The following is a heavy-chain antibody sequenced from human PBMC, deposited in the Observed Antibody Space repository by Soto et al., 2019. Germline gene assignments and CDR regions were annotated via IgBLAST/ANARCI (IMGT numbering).Heavy chain of an antibody. J-gene: IGHJ6*02. V-gene: IGHV5-51*01. Sequence: GESLKISCKGSGYNFNTYWIAWVRQMPGKGLEWMGIIYPGDADTKYSPSFQGQVIISADKSISTAYLQWSSLKASDTAMYYCARLDCGGDCRYYYYYGMDVWGQGTTVTVSS. CDR2: IYPGDADT. D-gene: IGHD2-21*02. CDR3: ARLDCGGDCRYYYYYGMDV. CDR1: GYNFNTYW.